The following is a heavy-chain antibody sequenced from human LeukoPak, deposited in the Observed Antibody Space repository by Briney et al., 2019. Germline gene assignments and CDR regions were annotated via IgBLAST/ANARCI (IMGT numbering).Heavy chain of an antibody. CDR2: IRYDGSNT. CDR1: GFTFSSYG. Sequence: GGSLRLSCAASGFTFSSYGIHWVRQAPGKGLEWVAFIRYDGSNTYYADSVKGRFTFSRDNPKNTLYLQMNSLRAEDTAVYYCAKPRSLNMVGGAVDYWGQGTLVTVSS. J-gene: IGHJ4*02. CDR3: AKPRSLNMVGGAVDY. V-gene: IGHV3-30*02. D-gene: IGHD2-15*01.